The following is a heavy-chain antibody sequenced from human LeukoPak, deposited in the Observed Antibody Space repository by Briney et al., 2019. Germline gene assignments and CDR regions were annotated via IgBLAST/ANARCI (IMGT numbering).Heavy chain of an antibody. CDR3: ARPSGVMGATDGIDY. J-gene: IGHJ4*02. D-gene: IGHD1-26*01. Sequence: GASVKVSCKASGYTFTSYDINWVRQAAGQGLEWMGWMNPNSGNTGYAQKFQGRVIMTRNTSISTAYMELSSLRSEDTAVYYCARPSGVMGATDGIDYWGQGTLVTVSS. CDR1: GYTFTSYD. CDR2: MNPNSGNT. V-gene: IGHV1-8*01.